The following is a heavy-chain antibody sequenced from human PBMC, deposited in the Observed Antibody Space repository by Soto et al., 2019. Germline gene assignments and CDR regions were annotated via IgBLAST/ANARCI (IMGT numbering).Heavy chain of an antibody. CDR3: ARDSQYSTSWQRFDS. CDR2: VNTYNGNP. V-gene: IGHV1-18*01. D-gene: IGHD6-13*01. J-gene: IGHJ4*02. CDR1: GYTFTNYA. Sequence: QVQLVQSGGELKKPGASVKVSCKASGYTFTNYAISWVRHAPGRGLEWMGWVNTYNGNPNYAQIFQGRVTMTTDTSTGTDYMELRSLKSDYSAIYYCARDSQYSTSWQRFDSWGQGTLVTVSS.